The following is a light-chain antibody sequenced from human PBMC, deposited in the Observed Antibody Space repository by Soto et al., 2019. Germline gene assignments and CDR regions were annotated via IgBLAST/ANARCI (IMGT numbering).Light chain of an antibody. V-gene: IGKV3-15*01. J-gene: IGKJ1*01. Sequence: TQSPGTLSLSPGARATLSCRASQSVSSSYLAWYQQKPGQAPRLLIYGASIRATGIPARFSGSGSGTEFTLTISTLQSEDFAIYYCQHYNNWPPWTFGQGTKVDIK. CDR3: QHYNNWPPWT. CDR2: GAS. CDR1: QSVSSSY.